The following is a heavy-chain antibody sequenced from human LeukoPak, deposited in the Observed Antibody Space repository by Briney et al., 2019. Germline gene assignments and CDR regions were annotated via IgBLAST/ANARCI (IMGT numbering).Heavy chain of an antibody. CDR2: IGTYNGNT. V-gene: IGHV1-18*01. CDR3: ARGGDYDILTGYPH. CDR1: GYTFTNYY. D-gene: IGHD3-9*01. Sequence: ASVKVSCKASGYTFTNYYISWVRQAPGQGLEWMGWIGTYNGNTNYAQKFQGRVTMTTDTSTSTAYMELRSLRSDDTAVYYCARGGDYDILTGYPHWGQGTLVTVSS. J-gene: IGHJ4*02.